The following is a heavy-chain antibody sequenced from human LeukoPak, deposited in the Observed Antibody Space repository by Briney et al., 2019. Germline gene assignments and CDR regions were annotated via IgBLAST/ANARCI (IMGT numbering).Heavy chain of an antibody. D-gene: IGHD5-12*01. CDR2: IYTSGST. V-gene: IGHV4-4*07. CDR3: ARASKGGGGYAVNFDY. J-gene: IGHJ4*02. CDR1: GGSISSYY. Sequence: SETLSLTCTVSGGSISSYYWSWIRQPAGEGLEWIGRIYTSGSTNYNPSLKSRVTMSVDTSKNQFSLKLSSVTAADTAVYYCARASKGGGGYAVNFDYWGQGTLVTVSS.